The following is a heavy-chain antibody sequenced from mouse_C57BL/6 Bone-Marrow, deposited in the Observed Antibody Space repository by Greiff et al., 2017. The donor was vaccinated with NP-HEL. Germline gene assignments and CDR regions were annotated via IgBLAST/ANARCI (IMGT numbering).Heavy chain of an antibody. CDR3: APDYYGSRTGFAY. CDR1: GFNIKNTY. Sequence: VQLQQSVAELVRPGASVKLSCTASGFNIKNTYMHWVKQRPEQGLEWIGRIDPANGNTKYAPKFQGKATITADTSSNTAYLQLSSLTSEDTAIYYCAPDYYGSRTGFAYWGQGTLVTVSA. D-gene: IGHD1-1*01. J-gene: IGHJ3*01. V-gene: IGHV14-3*01. CDR2: IDPANGNT.